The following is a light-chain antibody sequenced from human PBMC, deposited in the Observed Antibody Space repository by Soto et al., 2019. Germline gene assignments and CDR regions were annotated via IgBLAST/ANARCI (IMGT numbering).Light chain of an antibody. V-gene: IGKV1-5*03. Sequence: DIQMTQSPSTLSGSVGDRVTITCRASQTISSWLAWYQQKPGKAPKLLIYKASTLQSGVPSRFSGSGSGTEFTLTISSLQPDDFATYYCQHYNSYSEAFGQWTKVELK. CDR1: QTISSW. J-gene: IGKJ1*01. CDR2: KAS. CDR3: QHYNSYSEA.